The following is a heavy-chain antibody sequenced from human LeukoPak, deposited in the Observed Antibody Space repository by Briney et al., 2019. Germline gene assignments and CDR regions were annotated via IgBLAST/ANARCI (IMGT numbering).Heavy chain of an antibody. J-gene: IGHJ4*02. Sequence: ASVKVSCKASGYTFTGYYMHWVRQAPGQGLEWMGWINPNSGGTNYAQKFQGRVTMTRDTSISTAYMELSRLRSDDTAEYYCARTPITIFGVVPYYFDYWGQGTLVTVSS. CDR3: ARTPITIFGVVPYYFDY. CDR2: INPNSGGT. D-gene: IGHD3-3*01. V-gene: IGHV1-2*02. CDR1: GYTFTGYY.